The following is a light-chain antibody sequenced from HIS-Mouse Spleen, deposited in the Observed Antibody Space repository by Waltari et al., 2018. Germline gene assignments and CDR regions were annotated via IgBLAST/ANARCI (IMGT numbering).Light chain of an antibody. V-gene: IGKV3-20*01. J-gene: IGKJ4*01. Sequence: EIVLTQSPGTLSLSPGERATLSCRASQSVSSSYLAWYQQKPDQAPRLLIYGASSRATGIPDRCSGSGSGTDFTLTISRLEPEDFAVYYCQQYGSSPLTFGGGTKVEIK. CDR2: GAS. CDR1: QSVSSSY. CDR3: QQYGSSPLT.